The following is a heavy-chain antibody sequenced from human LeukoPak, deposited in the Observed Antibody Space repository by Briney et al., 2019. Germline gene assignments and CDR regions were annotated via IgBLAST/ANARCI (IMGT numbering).Heavy chain of an antibody. CDR3: AKLKVFGSGSWDY. CDR2: FSGSDENT. D-gene: IGHD3-10*01. V-gene: IGHV3-23*01. Sequence: GGSLRLSCAASGFTFSNSVVSWVRQAPGKGLEWVSSFSGSDENTHHADSVKGRFTISRDNSKNTLYLQMNSLRVEDTATYYCAKLKVFGSGSWDYWGQGSLVTVSS. J-gene: IGHJ4*02. CDR1: GFTFSNSV.